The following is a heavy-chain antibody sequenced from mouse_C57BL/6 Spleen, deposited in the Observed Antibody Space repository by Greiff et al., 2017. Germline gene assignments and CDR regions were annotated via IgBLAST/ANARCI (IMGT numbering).Heavy chain of an antibody. CDR1: GYTFTSYW. CDR2: IHPNSGST. V-gene: IGHV1-64*01. D-gene: IGHD1-1*01. Sequence: QVQLQQPGAELVKPGASVKLSCKASGYTFTSYWMHWVKQRPGQGLEWIGMIHPNSGSTNYNEKFKSKATLTVDKSSCTAYMQLSILTSEDSAVYYCARNYYGSSYFDYWGQGTTLTVSS. CDR3: ARNYYGSSYFDY. J-gene: IGHJ2*01.